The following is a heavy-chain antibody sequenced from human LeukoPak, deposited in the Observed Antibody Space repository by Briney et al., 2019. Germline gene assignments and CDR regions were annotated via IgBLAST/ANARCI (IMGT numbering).Heavy chain of an antibody. CDR3: ARAFQELPQLYYYYYMDV. CDR1: GFTLSSYE. D-gene: IGHD6-13*01. CDR2: ISSSGSTI. J-gene: IGHJ6*03. Sequence: GGSLRLSCAASGFTLSSYEMNWVRQAPGKGLEWVSYISSSGSTIYYADSVKGRFTISRDNAKNSLYLQMNSLRAEDTAVYYCARAFQELPQLYYYYYMDVWGKGTTVTVSS. V-gene: IGHV3-48*03.